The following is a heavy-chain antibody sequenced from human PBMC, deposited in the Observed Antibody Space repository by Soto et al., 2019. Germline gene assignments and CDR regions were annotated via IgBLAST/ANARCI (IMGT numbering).Heavy chain of an antibody. CDR3: TTVIPKEKWELGP. V-gene: IGHV3-30-3*01. D-gene: IGHD1-26*01. CDR1: EFTFSSYA. J-gene: IGHJ5*02. CDR2: ISFDGNII. Sequence: PGGSLRLSCAASEFTFSSYAMHWIRQAPGKGLEWLAVISFDGNIIQYADSVKGRFTISRDDSKNTLYVQMNSLKTEDTAVYYCTTVIPKEKWELGPWGQGTLVTVSA.